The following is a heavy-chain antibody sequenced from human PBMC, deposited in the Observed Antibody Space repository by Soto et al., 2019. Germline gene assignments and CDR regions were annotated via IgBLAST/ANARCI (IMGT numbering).Heavy chain of an antibody. V-gene: IGHV1-2*02. CDR2: SNPNSGGT. CDR1: GYTFTGPY. Sequence: QAQLVQSGAELKKPGASVKVSCKASGYTFTGPYIYWVRQAPRQGLEWMGWSNPNSGGTDFAQKFQGRITMTRDTSISTVYMELKSLRSDDTGVYYCARDFRTERHGVDVWGQGNAVTVSS. J-gene: IGHJ6*02. CDR3: ARDFRTERHGVDV.